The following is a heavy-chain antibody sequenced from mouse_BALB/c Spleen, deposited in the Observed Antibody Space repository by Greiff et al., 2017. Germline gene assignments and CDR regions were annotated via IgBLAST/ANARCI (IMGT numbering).Heavy chain of an antibody. Sequence: QVQLQQSGAELVRPGASVTLSCKASGYTFTDYEMHWVKQTPVHGLEWIGAIDPETGGTAYNQKFKGKATLTADKSSSTAYMELRSLTSEDSAVYYCTRDSSGYVDLDYWGQGTSVTVSS. CDR3: TRDSSGYVDLDY. V-gene: IGHV1-15*01. D-gene: IGHD3-2*01. CDR2: IDPETGGT. CDR1: GYTFTDYE. J-gene: IGHJ4*01.